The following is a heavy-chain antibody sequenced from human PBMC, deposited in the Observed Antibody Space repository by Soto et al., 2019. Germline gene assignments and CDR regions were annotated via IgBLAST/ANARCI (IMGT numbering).Heavy chain of an antibody. CDR2: IYPGDSDT. D-gene: IGHD4-17*01. Sequence: HGESLKISCKGSGYTFTDYWIGWVRQLPGKGLEWMGIIYPGDSDTRYSPSFQGHVTITVDKSTSTAYLQWNTLKASDTAMYYCARHIINFLYYCGDMDVWGQGTPVTVSS. CDR3: ARHIINFLYYCGDMDV. V-gene: IGHV5-51*01. CDR1: GYTFTDYW. J-gene: IGHJ6*02.